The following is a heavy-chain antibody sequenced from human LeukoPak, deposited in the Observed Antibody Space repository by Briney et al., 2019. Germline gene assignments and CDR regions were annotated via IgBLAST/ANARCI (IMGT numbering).Heavy chain of an antibody. Sequence: GGSLRLSCAAFGFTFSSYAMTWVRQAPGKGLEWVSAISGSGSSTYYADSVKGRFTISRDNSKNTLYLQMSSLRAEDTALYFCAKQSSRFLGWAYFDYWGQGTLVTVSS. V-gene: IGHV3-23*01. D-gene: IGHD3-16*02. CDR1: GFTFSSYA. CDR2: ISGSGSST. CDR3: AKQSSRFLGWAYFDY. J-gene: IGHJ4*02.